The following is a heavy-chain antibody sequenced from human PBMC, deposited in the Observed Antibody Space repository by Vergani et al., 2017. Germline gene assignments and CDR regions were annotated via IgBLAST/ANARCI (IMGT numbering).Heavy chain of an antibody. D-gene: IGHD1-26*01. Sequence: QVQLVQSGAEVKKPGSSVKVSCKASGGTFSSYAISWVRQAPGQGLEWMGGIIPIFGTANYAQKFQGRVTITADESTRTAYMELSSLRSEDTAVYYCARVLDPRFHSGSYSGVFDYWGQGTLVTVSS. CDR2: IIPIFGTA. CDR1: GGTFSSYA. CDR3: ARVLDPRFHSGSYSGVFDY. V-gene: IGHV1-69*01. J-gene: IGHJ4*02.